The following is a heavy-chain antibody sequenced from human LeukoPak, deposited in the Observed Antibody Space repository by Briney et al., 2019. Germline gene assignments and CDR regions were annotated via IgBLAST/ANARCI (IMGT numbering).Heavy chain of an antibody. Sequence: SETLSLTCAVYGGSFSGYYWSWIRQPPGKGLEWIGEINQSGSTNYNPSLKSRVTISVDTSKNQFSLKLSSVTAADTAVYYCAGDMVRGVILRRVLEYWGQGTLVTVSS. J-gene: IGHJ4*02. CDR2: INQSGST. D-gene: IGHD3-10*01. V-gene: IGHV4-34*01. CDR1: GGSFSGYY. CDR3: AGDMVRGVILRRVLEY.